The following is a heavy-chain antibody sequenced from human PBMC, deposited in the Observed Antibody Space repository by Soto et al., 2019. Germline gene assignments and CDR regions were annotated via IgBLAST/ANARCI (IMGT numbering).Heavy chain of an antibody. J-gene: IGHJ5*02. D-gene: IGHD3-3*01. CDR1: GGSISSSSYY. Sequence: QLQLQESGPGLVKPSETLSLTCTVSGGSISSSSYYWGWIRQPPGKGLEWIGSIDSSGSTYYNPSLKRRVTIAVNTSKHQFALKLSSVTAADTAVYYCARHLITIFGVVYNWFDRWGQGTLVTVSS. V-gene: IGHV4-39*01. CDR3: ARHLITIFGVVYNWFDR. CDR2: IDSSGST.